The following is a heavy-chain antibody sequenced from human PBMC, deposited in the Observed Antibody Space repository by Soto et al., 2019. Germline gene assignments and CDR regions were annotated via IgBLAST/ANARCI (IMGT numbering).Heavy chain of an antibody. J-gene: IGHJ4*02. CDR2: IIPILGIA. V-gene: IGHV1-69*02. CDR1: GGTFSSYT. CDR3: ASLRWLQSSFDY. Sequence: SVKVCCKASGGTFSSYTISWVRQAPGQGLEWMGRIIPILGIANYAQKFQGRVTITADKSTSTAYMELSSLRSEDTAVYYCASLRWLQSSFDYWGQGTLVTVSS. D-gene: IGHD5-12*01.